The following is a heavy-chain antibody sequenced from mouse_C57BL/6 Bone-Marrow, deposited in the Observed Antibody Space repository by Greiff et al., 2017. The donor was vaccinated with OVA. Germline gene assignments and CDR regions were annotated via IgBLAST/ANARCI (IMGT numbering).Heavy chain of an antibody. V-gene: IGHV3-6*01. CDR3: ARWLLRDY. CDR1: GYSITSGYY. CDR2: ISYDGSN. Sequence: VQRVESGPGLVKPSQSLSLTCSVTGYSITSGYYWNWIRQFPGNKLEWMGYISYDGSNNYNPSLKNRISITRDTSKNQFFLKLNSVTTEDTATYYCARWLLRDYWGQGTTLTVSS. J-gene: IGHJ2*01. D-gene: IGHD2-3*01.